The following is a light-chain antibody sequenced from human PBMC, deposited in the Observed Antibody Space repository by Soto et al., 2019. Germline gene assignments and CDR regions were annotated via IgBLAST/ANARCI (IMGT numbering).Light chain of an antibody. J-gene: IGKJ5*01. Sequence: EIVLTQSPATLSLSPGDGTTLSCRASRSVSSYLAWYQQKPGQAPRLLIYDASNRATGIPARFSGSGSGTDFTLTISSPEPEDFAVYYCQQRSNWPPITFGQGTRLEIK. CDR3: QQRSNWPPIT. V-gene: IGKV3-11*01. CDR1: RSVSSY. CDR2: DAS.